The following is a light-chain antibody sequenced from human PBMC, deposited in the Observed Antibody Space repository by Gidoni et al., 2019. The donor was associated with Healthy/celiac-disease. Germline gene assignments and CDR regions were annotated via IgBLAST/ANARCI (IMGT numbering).Light chain of an antibody. Sequence: EIVLTQSPATLSLSPGERATLSCRASQSVGSYLAWYQQKPGQAPRLLIYDAYNMATGIPARFSGSVSGTDFTLTISSLEPEDFAVYYCQQRSNWPLLTFGGGTKVEIK. CDR2: DAY. CDR1: QSVGSY. V-gene: IGKV3-11*01. J-gene: IGKJ4*01. CDR3: QQRSNWPLLT.